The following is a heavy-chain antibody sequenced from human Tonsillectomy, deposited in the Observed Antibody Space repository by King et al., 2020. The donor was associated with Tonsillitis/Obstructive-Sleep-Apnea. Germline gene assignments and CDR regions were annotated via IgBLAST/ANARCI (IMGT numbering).Heavy chain of an antibody. J-gene: IGHJ4*02. D-gene: IGHD2-21*01. CDR2: INHSGGT. CDR3: VTNGVWSWEL. Sequence: VQLQQWGAGLLKPSETLSLTCAIHGGFFSGYYWSWIRQPPGEGLEWIGEINHSGGTNYNPSLKSRVTISRDTSKNQISLKLNSVTAADTAVYYCVTNGVWSWELWGQRTLVTVSS. V-gene: IGHV4-34*01. CDR1: GGFFSGYY.